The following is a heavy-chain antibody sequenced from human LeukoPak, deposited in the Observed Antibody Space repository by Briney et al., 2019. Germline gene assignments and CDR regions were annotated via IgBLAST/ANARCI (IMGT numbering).Heavy chain of an antibody. CDR2: INHSGST. D-gene: IGHD2-21*02. CDR1: GFTFSSYA. J-gene: IGHJ5*02. V-gene: IGHV4-34*01. Sequence: GSLRLSCAASGFTFSSYAMSWVRQAPGKGLEWIGEINHSGSTNYNPSLKSRVTISVDTSKNQFSLKLSSVTAADTAVYYCARLPEPYCGGDCYSPWGQGTLVTVSS. CDR3: ARLPEPYCGGDCYSP.